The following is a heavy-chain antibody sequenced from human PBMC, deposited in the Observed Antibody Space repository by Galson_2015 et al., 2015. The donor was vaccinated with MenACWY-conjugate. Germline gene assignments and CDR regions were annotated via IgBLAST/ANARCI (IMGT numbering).Heavy chain of an antibody. CDR3: ASLSAYCGGDCDRFDY. CDR1: GGTFSSYA. CDR2: IIPIFGTA. Sequence: SVKVPCKASGGTFSSYAISWVRQAPGQGLEWMGGIIPIFGTANYAQKFQGRVTITADESTSTAYMELSSLRSEDTAVYYCASLSAYCGGDCDRFDYWGQGTLVTVSS. V-gene: IGHV1-69*13. J-gene: IGHJ4*02. D-gene: IGHD2-21*02.